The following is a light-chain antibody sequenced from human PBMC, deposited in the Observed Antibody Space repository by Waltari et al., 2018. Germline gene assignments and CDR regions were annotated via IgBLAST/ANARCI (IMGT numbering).Light chain of an antibody. CDR1: SSDVGNYKR. Sequence: QSALTQPASVSGSPGQSITISCTGTSSDVGNYKRVSWYQQHPGKAPKLMIYAVSKRPSGVSDRCSGSKSGYRASLTISGLQPEDEAEYFCSSYSGSSKGVFGGGTKVTVL. CDR3: SSYSGSSKGV. CDR2: AVS. V-gene: IGLV2-23*02. J-gene: IGLJ2*01.